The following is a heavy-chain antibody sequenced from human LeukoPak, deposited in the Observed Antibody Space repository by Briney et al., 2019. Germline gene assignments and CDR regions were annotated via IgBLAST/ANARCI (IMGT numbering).Heavy chain of an antibody. D-gene: IGHD3-22*01. Sequence: GGSLRLSCAASGFTFSSYETNWVRQAPGKGLEWVADISSSGTTIHYADSLKGRFTISRDNSKNTLFLQMNILRAEDTALYYCAGRMHYYDSTGYSDAFDIWGQGTMVTVSS. CDR2: ISSSGTTI. CDR3: AGRMHYYDSTGYSDAFDI. J-gene: IGHJ3*02. V-gene: IGHV3-48*03. CDR1: GFTFSSYE.